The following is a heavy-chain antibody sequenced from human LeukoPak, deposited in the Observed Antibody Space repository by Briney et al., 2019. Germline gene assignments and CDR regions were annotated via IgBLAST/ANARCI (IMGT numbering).Heavy chain of an antibody. V-gene: IGHV4-59*01. J-gene: IGHJ6*02. CDR3: ARSGGGDYGMDV. CDR2: IYYSGST. CDR1: GGSISSYY. D-gene: IGHD2-21*01. Sequence: SETLSLTCTVSGGSISSYYWSWIRQPPGKGLEWIGYIYYSGSTNYNPSLKSRVTISVDTSKNRFSLKLSSVTAADTAVYYCARSGGGDYGMDVWGQGTTVTVSS.